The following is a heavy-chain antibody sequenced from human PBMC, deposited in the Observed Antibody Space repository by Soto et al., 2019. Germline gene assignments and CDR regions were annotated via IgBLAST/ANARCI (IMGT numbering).Heavy chain of an antibody. Sequence: PGESLKISCKCSGYSFTIYWISWVRQMPGKGLEWMGRIDPSDSYTNYSPSFQGHVTISADKSISTAYLQWSSLKASDTAMYYWATHLVAGTHYYHGMDVWGKGTTVTVPS. J-gene: IGHJ6*04. CDR2: IDPSDSYT. CDR3: ATHLVAGTHYYHGMDV. CDR1: GYSFTIYW. V-gene: IGHV5-10-1*01. D-gene: IGHD6-19*01.